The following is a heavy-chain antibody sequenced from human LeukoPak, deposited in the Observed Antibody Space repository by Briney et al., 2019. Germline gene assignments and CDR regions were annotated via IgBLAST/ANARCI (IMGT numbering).Heavy chain of an antibody. D-gene: IGHD3-22*01. V-gene: IGHV1-2*02. Sequence: ASVTVSCKASGYTFTGYYMHWVRQAPGQGLEGMGWINPNSGGTNYAQKFQGRVTMTRDTSISTAYMELSRLRSDDTAVYYCASDDSSGYYPTYYFDYWGQGTLVTVSS. CDR3: ASDDSSGYYPTYYFDY. J-gene: IGHJ4*02. CDR1: GYTFTGYY. CDR2: INPNSGGT.